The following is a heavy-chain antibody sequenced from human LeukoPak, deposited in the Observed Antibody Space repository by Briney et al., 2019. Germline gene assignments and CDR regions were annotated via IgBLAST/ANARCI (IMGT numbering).Heavy chain of an antibody. V-gene: IGHV1-2*02. CDR2: INPNSGGT. J-gene: IGHJ5*02. Sequence: ASVKVSCKASGYTFTGYYMHWVRQAPGQGLEWMGWINPNSGGTNYAQKFQGRVTMTRDTSISTAYMELSRLRSDDTAVYYCARNYYDRGWFDPWGQGTLVTVSS. CDR3: ARNYYDRGWFDP. CDR1: GYTFTGYY. D-gene: IGHD3-22*01.